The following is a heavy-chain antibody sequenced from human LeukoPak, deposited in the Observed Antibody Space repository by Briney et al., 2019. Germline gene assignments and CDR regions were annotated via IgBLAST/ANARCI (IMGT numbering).Heavy chain of an antibody. D-gene: IGHD2-21*01. J-gene: IGHJ4*02. CDR2: IYYSGST. CDR1: GESISGFY. CDR3: ARGVVIAPQTFDY. Sequence: PSETLSLTCTVSGESISGFYWTWIRQPPGKGPEWIGYIYYSGSTNYNPSLKRRVTISVDTSKNQFSLKLSSVTAADTAVYYCARGVVIAPQTFDYWGQGTLVTVSS. V-gene: IGHV4-59*01.